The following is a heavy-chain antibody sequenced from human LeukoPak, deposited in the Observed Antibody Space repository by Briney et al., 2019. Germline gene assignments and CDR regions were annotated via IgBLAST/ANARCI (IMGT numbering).Heavy chain of an antibody. CDR3: AKAHYGSGIDY. Sequence: GGSLRLSCAASGFTFSSYGMHWVRQAPGKGLEWVAVISYDGSNKYYADSVKGRFTISRDNSKNTLYLQVNSLRAEDTAVYYCAKAHYGSGIDYWGQGTLVTVSS. J-gene: IGHJ4*02. V-gene: IGHV3-30*18. D-gene: IGHD3-10*01. CDR1: GFTFSSYG. CDR2: ISYDGSNK.